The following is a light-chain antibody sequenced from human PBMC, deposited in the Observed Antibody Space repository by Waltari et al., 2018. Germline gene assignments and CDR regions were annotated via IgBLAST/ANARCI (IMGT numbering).Light chain of an antibody. CDR2: EVN. CDR1: SSDIGGYNY. J-gene: IGLJ2*01. Sequence: QSALTQSPSASGSPGQSVTISCTGTSSDIGGYNYVSWYQQHPGKAPKLMIYEVNKRPSGVPDRFSGSKSVNTASLTVSGLQAEDEADYYCSSYAGSNNYVVFGGGTKLTVL. V-gene: IGLV2-8*01. CDR3: SSYAGSNNYVV.